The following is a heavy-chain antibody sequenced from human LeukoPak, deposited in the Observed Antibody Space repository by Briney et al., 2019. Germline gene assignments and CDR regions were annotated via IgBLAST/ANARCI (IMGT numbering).Heavy chain of an antibody. J-gene: IGHJ6*03. Sequence: SETLSLTCNVSGTSMNNYWWSWIRQPPGTGLEWIGNIYYTGNTNYNPSLKSRVSISVDTSKSQFSLTLRSVSAADTAVYYCARRPYYDDTSNPAYYYYIDVWGKGTTVTVSS. CDR1: GTSMNNYW. D-gene: IGHD3-22*01. CDR3: ARRPYYDDTSNPAYYYYIDV. CDR2: IYYTGNT. V-gene: IGHV4-59*08.